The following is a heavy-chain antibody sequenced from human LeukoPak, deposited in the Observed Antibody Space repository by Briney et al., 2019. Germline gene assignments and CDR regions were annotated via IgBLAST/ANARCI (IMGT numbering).Heavy chain of an antibody. CDR2: IRADGGVR. Sequence: GGSLRLSCAASGFTFSSSWMSWVRQAPGEGLEWVANIRADGGVRNYVDSVKGRFTISRDNAKNSLYLQMNSLRAEDTAVYYCARDPLYGSGAWGQGTLVTVSS. CDR3: ARDPLYGSGA. D-gene: IGHD6-19*01. V-gene: IGHV3-7*05. CDR1: GFTFSSSW. J-gene: IGHJ5*02.